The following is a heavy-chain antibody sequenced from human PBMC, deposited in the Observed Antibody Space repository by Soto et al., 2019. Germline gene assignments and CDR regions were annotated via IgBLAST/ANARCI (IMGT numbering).Heavy chain of an antibody. D-gene: IGHD2-2*01. CDR1: GFTVSSNY. V-gene: IGHV3-66*01. CDR3: ARVSQEYCSSTRCSSSFDY. J-gene: IGHJ4*02. Sequence: EVQLVESGGGLVQPGGSLRLSCAASGFTVSSNYMSWVRQAPGKGLEWVSVIYSGGSTYYADSVKGRFTISRDNSKNTLYLQMNSLRAEDTAVYYCARVSQEYCSSTRCSSSFDYWGQGTLVTVSS. CDR2: IYSGGST.